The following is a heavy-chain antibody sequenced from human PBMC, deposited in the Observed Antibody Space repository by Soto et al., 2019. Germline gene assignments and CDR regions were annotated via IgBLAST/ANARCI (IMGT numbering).Heavy chain of an antibody. D-gene: IGHD3-9*01. CDR3: ASSQFDILKRSWFDP. CDR1: GTSFIGYY. J-gene: IGHJ5*02. CDR2: IYYSGST. V-gene: IGHV4-59*06. Sequence: PSETLSLTCGVSGTSFIGYYWSWTRQAPGKGLEWIGYIYYSGSTYYNPSLKSRVTISVDTSKNQFSLKLSSVTAADTAVYYCASSQFDILKRSWFDPWGQGTLVTVSS.